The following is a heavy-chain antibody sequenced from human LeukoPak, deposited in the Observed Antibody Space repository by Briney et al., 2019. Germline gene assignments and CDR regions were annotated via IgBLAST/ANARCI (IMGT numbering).Heavy chain of an antibody. V-gene: IGHV4-59*12. CDR3: ARTSIAARRANAFDI. J-gene: IGHJ3*02. D-gene: IGHD6-6*01. CDR1: DGSISSYY. Sequence: PSETLSLTCTVSDGSISSYYWSWIRQPPGKGLEWIGYIYYSGSTNYNPSLKSRVTISVDTSKNQFSLKLSSVTAADTAVYYCARTSIAARRANAFDIWGQGTMVTVSS. CDR2: IYYSGST.